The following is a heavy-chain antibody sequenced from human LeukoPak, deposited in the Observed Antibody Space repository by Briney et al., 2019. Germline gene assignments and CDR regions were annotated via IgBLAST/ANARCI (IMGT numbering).Heavy chain of an antibody. CDR2: IYHSGST. CDR3: AREGWFGELLPFDY. V-gene: IGHV4-30-2*01. J-gene: IGHJ4*02. Sequence: SETLSLTCAVSGGSISSGGYSWSWIRQPPGKGLEWIGYIYHSGSTYYNPSLKSRVTISVDRSKNQFSLKLSSVTAADTAVYYCAREGWFGELLPFDYWGQGTLVTVSS. D-gene: IGHD3-10*01. CDR1: GGSISSGGYS.